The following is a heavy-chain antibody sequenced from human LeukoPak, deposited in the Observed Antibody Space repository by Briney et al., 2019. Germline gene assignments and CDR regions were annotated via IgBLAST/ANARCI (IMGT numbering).Heavy chain of an antibody. CDR1: GGSISSGDYY. V-gene: IGHV4-61*08. CDR3: ARDTGMDV. CDR2: IYYSGST. Sequence: SETLSLTCTVSGGSISSGDYYWSWIRQPPGKGLEWIGYIYYSGSTNYNPSLKSRVTISVDTSKDQFSLKLSSVTAADAAVYYCARDTGMDVWGQGTTVTVSS. J-gene: IGHJ6*02.